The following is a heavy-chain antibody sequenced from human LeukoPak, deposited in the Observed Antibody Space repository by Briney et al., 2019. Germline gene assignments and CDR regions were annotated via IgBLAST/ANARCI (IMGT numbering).Heavy chain of an antibody. CDR2: INHSGST. V-gene: IGHV4-34*01. D-gene: IGHD4-17*01. CDR1: GGSFSGYY. CDR3: ARWGDYLPNRAFDI. J-gene: IGHJ3*02. Sequence: SETLSLTCAVYGGSFSGYYWSWIRQPPGKGLEWIGEINHSGSTNYNPSLKSRVTISVDTSKNQFSLKLSSVTAADTAVYYCARWGDYLPNRAFDIWGQGTMVTVSS.